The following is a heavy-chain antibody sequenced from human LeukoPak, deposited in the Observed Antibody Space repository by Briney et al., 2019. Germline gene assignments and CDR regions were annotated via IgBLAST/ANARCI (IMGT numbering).Heavy chain of an antibody. CDR2: ISSSSSYI. Sequence: PARSLTLSCAAYGFTFSSYSMNWVSQAPEKGLEWVSPISSSSSYIYYADSVKGRFTISRDNAKNSLYLQMNSLRAEDTAVYYCARYDCDYGFVGLDPWGQGTLVTVSS. J-gene: IGHJ5*02. D-gene: IGHD4-17*01. V-gene: IGHV3-21*01. CDR3: ARYDCDYGFVGLDP. CDR1: GFTFSSYS.